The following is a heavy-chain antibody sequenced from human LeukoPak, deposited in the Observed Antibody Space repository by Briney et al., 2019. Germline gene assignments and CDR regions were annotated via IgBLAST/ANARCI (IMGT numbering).Heavy chain of an antibody. CDR1: GFTFTRHS. CDR3: AKGFYYGGSSDLSSFDI. D-gene: IGHD4-23*01. V-gene: IGHV3-23*01. Sequence: PGGSLRLSCVASGFTFTRHSMNWVRQAPGKGLEWVSGFSGSGDTTDYADSAKGRLTISRDNSKNTLYLQMNSLRAEDTAVYHCAKGFYYGGSSDLSSFDIWGQGTMVTVSS. J-gene: IGHJ3*02. CDR2: FSGSGDTT.